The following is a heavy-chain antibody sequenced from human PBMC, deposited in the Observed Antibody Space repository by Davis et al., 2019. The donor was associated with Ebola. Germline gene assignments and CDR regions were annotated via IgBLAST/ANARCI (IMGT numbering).Heavy chain of an antibody. J-gene: IGHJ4*02. CDR1: GGSVRSGTYY. D-gene: IGHD6-19*01. CDR2: IYYSGST. Sequence: SETLSLTCTVSGGSVRSGTYYWSWIRQPPGKGLDWIGYIYYSGSTNYNPSLKSRVTISLDTSKNKFSLKLSSVTAANTAMYYCAREDSSGWYVTDYWGQGTLVTVSS. CDR3: AREDSSGWYVTDY. V-gene: IGHV4-61*01.